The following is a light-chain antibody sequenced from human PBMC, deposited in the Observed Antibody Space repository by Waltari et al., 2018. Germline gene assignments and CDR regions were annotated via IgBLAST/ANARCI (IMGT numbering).Light chain of an antibody. CDR2: WAS. CDR3: QQYYSSPPT. Sequence: DIVMTQSPDSLAVSLGEGATVNCESSQSVLYSSNNENYLAWYQQKPGQPPKLLISWASIRDSGVPDRFSGIGSGTSFTLTINSLQAEDVATYYCQQYYSSPPTFGQGTKLEIK. CDR1: QSVLYSSNNENY. V-gene: IGKV4-1*01. J-gene: IGKJ2*01.